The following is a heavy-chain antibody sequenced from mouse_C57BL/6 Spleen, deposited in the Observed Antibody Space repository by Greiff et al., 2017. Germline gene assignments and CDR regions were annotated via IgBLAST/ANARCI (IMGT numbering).Heavy chain of an antibody. CDR1: GFTFSDYG. J-gene: IGHJ4*01. Sequence: EVQLVESGGGLVKPGGSLKLSCAASGFTFSDYGMHWVRQAPEKGLEWVAYISSGSSTIYYADTVKGRFTISRDNAKNTLFLQMTSLRSEDTAMYYCARNYLIRAYYAMDYWGQGASVTVSS. D-gene: IGHD1-1*01. V-gene: IGHV5-17*01. CDR3: ARNYLIRAYYAMDY. CDR2: ISSGSSTI.